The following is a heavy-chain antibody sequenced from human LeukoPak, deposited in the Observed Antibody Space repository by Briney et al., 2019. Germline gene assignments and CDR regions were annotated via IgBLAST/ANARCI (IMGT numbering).Heavy chain of an antibody. CDR1: GASIITTNYY. D-gene: IGHD4-11*01. CDR2: ISYSGNA. V-gene: IGHV4-39*01. CDR3: ARNLGQTWGTVTTDLWYFDH. J-gene: IGHJ4*02. Sequence: SESLSLTCTVSGASIITTNYYWGWIRQPPGKGVEWIGSISYSGNAYYNPSLRSRLSISLDASKNQFSLKVRSVTAADTAVYHCARNLGQTWGTVTTDLWYFDHWGQGTLVPVSS.